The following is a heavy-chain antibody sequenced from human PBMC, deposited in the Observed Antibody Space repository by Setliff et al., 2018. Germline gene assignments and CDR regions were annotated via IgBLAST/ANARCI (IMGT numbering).Heavy chain of an antibody. V-gene: IGHV1-18*01. J-gene: IGHJ4*02. CDR2: ISPHRGNV. D-gene: IGHD2-8*01. Sequence: ASVKVSCKASGYTFTNYGVNWVRQAPGQGLEWLGWISPHRGNVYSAPKLQGRVTLTTDTSTNTAYMELRNLQSDDTAVYYCARLVRYCTKTTCQTLSGAEVWGQGTLVTVSS. CDR1: GYTFTNYG. CDR3: ARLVRYCTKTTCQTLSGAEV.